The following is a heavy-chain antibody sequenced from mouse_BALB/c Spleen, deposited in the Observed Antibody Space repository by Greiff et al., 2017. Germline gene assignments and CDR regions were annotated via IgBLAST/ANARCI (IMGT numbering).Heavy chain of an antibody. D-gene: IGHD2-2*01. CDR2: IDPSDSET. CDR1: GYTFTSYW. V-gene: IGHV1-69*02. J-gene: IGHJ2*01. CDR3: ARGGYLPFDY. Sequence: QVQLQQPGAELVKPGAPVKLSCKASGYTFTSYWMNWVKQRPGRGLEWIGRIDPSDSETHYNQKFKDKATLTVDKSSSTAYIQLSSLTSEDSAVYYCARGGYLPFDYWGQGTTLTVSS.